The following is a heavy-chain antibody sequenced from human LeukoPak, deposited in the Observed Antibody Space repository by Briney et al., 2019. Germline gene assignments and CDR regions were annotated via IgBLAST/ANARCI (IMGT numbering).Heavy chain of an antibody. CDR3: AKAAGYYYDSSGYYLVGAEDY. D-gene: IGHD3-22*01. Sequence: GGSLGLSCAASGFTFSSYAMSWVRQAPGKGLEWVSAISGSGGSTYYADSVKGRFTISRDNSKNTLYLQMNSLRAEDTAVYYCAKAAGYYYDSSGYYLVGAEDYWGQGTLVTVSS. J-gene: IGHJ4*02. CDR1: GFTFSSYA. CDR2: ISGSGGST. V-gene: IGHV3-23*01.